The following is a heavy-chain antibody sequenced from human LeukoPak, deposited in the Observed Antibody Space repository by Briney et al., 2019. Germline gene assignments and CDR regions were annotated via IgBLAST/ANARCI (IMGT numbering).Heavy chain of an antibody. Sequence: TLSLTRMLSVGSLCSGAYYCTWTRQYPGGGLEWRGYIFYSGPTYYHPSLKSRITISVHTSKDQFSRSLLSVPRAHLPVYVCARDYSGYNRLDYWGQGTLVTVSS. D-gene: IGHD5-12*01. CDR1: VGSLCSGAYY. CDR2: IFYSGPT. CDR3: ARDYSGYNRLDY. V-gene: IGHV4-31*03. J-gene: IGHJ4*02.